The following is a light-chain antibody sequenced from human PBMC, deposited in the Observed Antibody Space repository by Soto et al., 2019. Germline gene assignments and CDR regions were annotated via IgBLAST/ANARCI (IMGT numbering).Light chain of an antibody. CDR2: GAS. CDR3: QQYGSSRWT. Sequence: EIVLTQFPGTLSLSPGERATLSCRASQSVSSIYLAWYQQKPGQAPRLLIYGASSRATGIPDRFSGSGSGTDFTLTISRLEPEDFAVYYCQQYGSSRWTFGQGTKVDIK. J-gene: IGKJ1*01. V-gene: IGKV3-20*01. CDR1: QSVSSIY.